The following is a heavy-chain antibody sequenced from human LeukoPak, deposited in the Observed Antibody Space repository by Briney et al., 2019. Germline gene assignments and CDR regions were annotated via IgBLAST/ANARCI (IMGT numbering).Heavy chain of an antibody. Sequence: SETLSLTCTVSGGSMSRYYWSWIRQPPRKGLEWIGYMYYSGSTKYNPSLKSRVTISVDTSKNQFSLKLSSVTAADTAVYYCARSSTGSYFDYWGQGTLVTVSS. V-gene: IGHV4-59*01. D-gene: IGHD3-3*02. CDR3: ARSSTGSYFDY. CDR1: GGSMSRYY. J-gene: IGHJ4*02. CDR2: MYYSGST.